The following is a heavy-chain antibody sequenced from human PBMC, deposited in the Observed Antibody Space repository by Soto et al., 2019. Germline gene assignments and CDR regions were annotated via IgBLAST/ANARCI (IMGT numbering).Heavy chain of an antibody. CDR1: GGSIIDGQTY. CDR2: INYRGTT. J-gene: IGHJ4*02. CDR3: ARDAPGVAPY. D-gene: IGHD2-15*01. V-gene: IGHV4-31*03. Sequence: QVQLQESGPGLVKPSQTLSLTCTVSGGSIIDGQTYLNWIRQHPERGLEWMGYINYRGTTNYSPALKSRILISLDTSKNQFSLRLRSVMAADTADYYCARDAPGVAPYWGQGTLVTVSS.